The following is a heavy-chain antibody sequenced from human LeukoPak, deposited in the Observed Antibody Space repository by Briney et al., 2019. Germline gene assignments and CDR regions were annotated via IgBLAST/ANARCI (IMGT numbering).Heavy chain of an antibody. J-gene: IGHJ3*02. CDR1: GGSIGSSSYY. Sequence: SETLSLTCTVSGGSIGSSSYYWGWIRQPPGKGLEWIGTIYYSGSTYYNPSLKSRVTISVDTSKNQFSLKLSSVTAADTAVYYCARVRSSGTDAFDIWGQGTMVTVSS. D-gene: IGHD3-22*01. V-gene: IGHV4-39*07. CDR2: IYYSGST. CDR3: ARVRSSGTDAFDI.